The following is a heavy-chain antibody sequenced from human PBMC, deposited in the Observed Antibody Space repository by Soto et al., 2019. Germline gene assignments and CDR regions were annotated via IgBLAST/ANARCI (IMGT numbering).Heavy chain of an antibody. CDR2: ISWDGGST. J-gene: IGHJ6*02. V-gene: IGHV3-43*01. D-gene: IGHD3-3*01. Sequence: PGGSLRLSCAASGFTFDDYTMHWVRQAPGKGLEWVSLISWDGGSTYYADSVKGRFTISRDNSKNSLYLQMNSLRTEDTALYYCAKLGYDFWSGYPDYYYYYGMDVWGQGTTVTVSS. CDR3: AKLGYDFWSGYPDYYYYYGMDV. CDR1: GFTFDDYT.